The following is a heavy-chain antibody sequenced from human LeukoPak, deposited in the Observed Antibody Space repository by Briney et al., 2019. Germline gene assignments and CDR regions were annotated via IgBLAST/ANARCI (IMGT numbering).Heavy chain of an antibody. CDR3: ATHYYDSSGYGRHFDY. CDR1: GFTFTNAW. CDR2: IKSRSDGGTT. D-gene: IGHD3-22*01. J-gene: IGHJ4*02. V-gene: IGHV3-15*01. Sequence: PGGSLRLSCGASGFTFTNAWMSWVRQAPGKGLEWVGLIKSRSDGGTTDYAAPVKGRFTISRDDSKNTLYLHMNSLKTEDTAVYYCATHYYDSSGYGRHFDYWGKGTLATVSS.